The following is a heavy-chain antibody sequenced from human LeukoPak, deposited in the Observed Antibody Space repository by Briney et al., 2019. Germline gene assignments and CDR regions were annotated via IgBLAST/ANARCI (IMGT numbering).Heavy chain of an antibody. V-gene: IGHV1-2*02. CDR3: ARSSLGF. CDR2: INPNTGGT. CDR1: GYTFTGYY. D-gene: IGHD3-10*01. Sequence: ASVKVSCKASGYTFTGYYMHWVRQAPEQGLEWLGWINPNTGGTNYEQKFQGRVTMTSDTSISTAYMELSSLRSDDTAVYYCARSSLGFWGQGTLVTVPP. J-gene: IGHJ4*02.